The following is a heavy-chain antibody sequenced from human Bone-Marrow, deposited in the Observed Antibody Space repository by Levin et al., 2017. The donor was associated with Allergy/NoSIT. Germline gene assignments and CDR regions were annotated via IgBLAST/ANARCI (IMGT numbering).Heavy chain of an antibody. Sequence: GESLKISCTASGFTFGDYAMSWFRQAPGKGLEWVGFIRSKAYGGTTEYAASVKGRFTISRDDSKSIAYLQMNSLKTEDTAVYYCTRAWITMIVVVHYDYWGQGTLVTVSS. CDR1: GFTFGDYA. V-gene: IGHV3-49*03. D-gene: IGHD3-22*01. CDR3: TRAWITMIVVVHYDY. J-gene: IGHJ4*02. CDR2: IRSKAYGGTT.